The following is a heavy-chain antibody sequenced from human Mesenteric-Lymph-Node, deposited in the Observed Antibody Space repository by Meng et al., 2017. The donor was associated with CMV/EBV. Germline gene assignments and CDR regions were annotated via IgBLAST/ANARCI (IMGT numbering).Heavy chain of an antibody. V-gene: IGHV3-21*01. D-gene: IGHD3-10*01. CDR1: GFTFDDYY. CDR2: ISSSSSYI. Sequence: GESLKISCAASGFTFDDYYWNWVRQAPGKGLEWVSSISSSSSYIYYADSVKGRFTISRDNAKNSLYLQMNSLRAEDTAVYYCARDTYYGSGRCYWGQGTLVTVSS. CDR3: ARDTYYGSGRCY. J-gene: IGHJ4*02.